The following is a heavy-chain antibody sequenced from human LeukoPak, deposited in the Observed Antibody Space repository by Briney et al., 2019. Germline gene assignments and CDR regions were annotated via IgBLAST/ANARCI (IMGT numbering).Heavy chain of an antibody. CDR3: ARDYLRGYCSGGSCYPPDY. Sequence: ASVKVSCKASGYTFTSYGISWVRQAPGQGLEWMGWISAYNGNTNYAQKLQGRVTMTTDTSTSTAHMELRSLRSDDTAVYYCARDYLRGYCSGGSCYPPDYWGQGTLVTVSS. D-gene: IGHD2-15*01. V-gene: IGHV1-18*01. J-gene: IGHJ4*02. CDR2: ISAYNGNT. CDR1: GYTFTSYG.